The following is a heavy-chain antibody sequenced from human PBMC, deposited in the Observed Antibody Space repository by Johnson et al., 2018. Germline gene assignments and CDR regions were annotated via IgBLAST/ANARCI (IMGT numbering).Heavy chain of an antibody. CDR2: IYNGDRT. V-gene: IGHV3-66*02. CDR3: ARDKVAGHYYYMDV. Sequence: VRLVQSGGALVQPGGSLRLSCAASGFTVSTSYMSWVRQAPGKGREWASVIYNGDRTYYADSVKGRFTISRDNSKTTLYLQMNSLRAEDTAVYYCARDKVAGHYYYMDVWGKGTTVTVSS. J-gene: IGHJ6*03. D-gene: IGHD6-19*01. CDR1: GFTVSTSY.